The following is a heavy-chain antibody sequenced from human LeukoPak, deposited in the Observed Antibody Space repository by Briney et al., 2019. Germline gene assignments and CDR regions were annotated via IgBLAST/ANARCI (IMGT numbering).Heavy chain of an antibody. V-gene: IGHV3-21*01. CDR2: ISSSSSYI. J-gene: IGHJ4*02. CDR1: GFTFSSYI. D-gene: IGHD4-17*01. CDR3: ARDLRPARRSYGDYEPY. Sequence: GGSLRLSCAASGFTFSSYIMNWVRQAPGKGLEWVSSISSSSSYIYYADSVKGRFTISRDNAKNSLYLQMNSLRAEDTAVYYCARDLRPARRSYGDYEPYCGQGTLVTVSS.